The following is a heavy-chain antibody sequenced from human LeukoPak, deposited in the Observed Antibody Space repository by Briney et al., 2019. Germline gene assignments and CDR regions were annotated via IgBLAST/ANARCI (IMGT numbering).Heavy chain of an antibody. V-gene: IGHV3-30*04. CDR3: AKVPSWHNWNRNRLGAFDI. D-gene: IGHD1-20*01. CDR2: ISYDGSNK. CDR1: GFTFSSYA. Sequence: GGSLRLSCAASGFTFSSYAMHWVRQAPGKGLEWVAVISYDGSNKYYADSVKGRFTISRDNAKNSLYLQMNSLRAEDTAVYYCAKVPSWHNWNRNRLGAFDIWGQGTMVTVSS. J-gene: IGHJ3*02.